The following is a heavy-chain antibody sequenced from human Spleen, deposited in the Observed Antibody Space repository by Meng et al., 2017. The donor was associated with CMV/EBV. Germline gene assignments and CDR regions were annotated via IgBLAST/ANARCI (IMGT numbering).Heavy chain of an antibody. Sequence: GESLKISCAASGFTFSYYYMSWIRQAPGKGLEWVSYISSSGSTIYYADSVKGRFTISRDNAKNSLYLQMNSLRAEDTVVYYCARDRQYCSSTSCYRGYNYYYGMDVWGQGTTVTVSS. CDR1: GFTFSYYY. CDR3: ARDRQYCSSTSCYRGYNYYYGMDV. V-gene: IGHV3-11*04. D-gene: IGHD2-2*02. J-gene: IGHJ6*02. CDR2: ISSSGSTI.